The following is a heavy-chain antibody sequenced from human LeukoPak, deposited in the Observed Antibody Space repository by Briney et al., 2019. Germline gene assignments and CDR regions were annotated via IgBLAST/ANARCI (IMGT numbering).Heavy chain of an antibody. CDR1: GGSISSSSYY. CDR3: ARSWAGMYYPFYYFDY. CDR2: IYYSGST. V-gene: IGHV4-39*07. J-gene: IGHJ4*02. D-gene: IGHD2-8*01. Sequence: SETLSLSCTVSGGSISSSSYYWGWIRQPPGKGLEWIGYIYYSGSTHYNPSLKSRVNISADTSKSQFSLNLDSVTAADTAVYYCARSWAGMYYPFYYFDYWGQGSLVTVSS.